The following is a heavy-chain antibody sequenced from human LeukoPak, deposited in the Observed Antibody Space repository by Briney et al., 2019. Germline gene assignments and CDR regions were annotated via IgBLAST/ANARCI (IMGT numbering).Heavy chain of an antibody. V-gene: IGHV1-8*01. CDR1: GGTFTSYD. D-gene: IGHD6-6*01. CDR2: MNPNSGNT. CDR3: ARALKAARPGVRYYFDY. Sequence: GASVKVSCKASGGTFTSYDINRVRQATGQGLEWMGWMNPNSGNTGYAQKFQGRVTMTRNTSISTAYMELSSLRSEDTAAYYCARALKAARPGVRYYFDYWGQGTLVTVSS. J-gene: IGHJ4*02.